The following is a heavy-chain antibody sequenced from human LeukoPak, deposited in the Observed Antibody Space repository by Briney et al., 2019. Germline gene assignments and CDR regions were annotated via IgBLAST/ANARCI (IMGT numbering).Heavy chain of an antibody. CDR2: IYSGGST. Sequence: GGSLGLSCAASGFTVSSNYMSWVRQAPGKGLEWVSVIYSGGSTYYADSVKGRFTISGDNSKNTLYLQMNSLRAEDTAVYYCARSPHVDTAMVDYWGQGTLVTVSS. V-gene: IGHV3-66*01. J-gene: IGHJ4*02. CDR1: GFTVSSNY. D-gene: IGHD5-18*01. CDR3: ARSPHVDTAMVDY.